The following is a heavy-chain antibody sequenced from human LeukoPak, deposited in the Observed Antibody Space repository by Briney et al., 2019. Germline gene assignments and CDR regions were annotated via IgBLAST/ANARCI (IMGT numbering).Heavy chain of an antibody. J-gene: IGHJ3*02. Sequence: GGSLRLSCVASGFTFSSYWMSWVRQAPGKGLEWVANIKQDGSEKYYVDSVKGRFTISRDNAKNSLYLQMNSLRAEDTAVYYCARRGYSYGYDAFDIWGQGTMVTVSS. D-gene: IGHD5-18*01. V-gene: IGHV3-7*01. CDR1: GFTFSSYW. CDR3: ARRGYSYGYDAFDI. CDR2: IKQDGSEK.